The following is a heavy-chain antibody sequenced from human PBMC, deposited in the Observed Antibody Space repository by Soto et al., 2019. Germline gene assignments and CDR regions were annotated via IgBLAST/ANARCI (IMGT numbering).Heavy chain of an antibody. CDR2: IDPSDSYT. CDR1: GYSFTSYW. Sequence: PAESLKISCKGSGYSFTSYWINWVRQMPGKGLEWMGKIDPSDSYTNYSPSFQGHVTMTTDTATNTAYMELRSLRPDDTAVYYCARDRLHISSSLTFDYWGQGALVTVSS. V-gene: IGHV5-10-1*01. D-gene: IGHD6-6*01. J-gene: IGHJ4*02. CDR3: ARDRLHISSSLTFDY.